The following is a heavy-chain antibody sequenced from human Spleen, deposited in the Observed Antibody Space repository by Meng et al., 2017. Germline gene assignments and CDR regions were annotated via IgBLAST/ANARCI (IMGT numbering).Heavy chain of an antibody. D-gene: IGHD2-15*01. J-gene: IGHJ5*02. Sequence: QVQLKQWGARLLKPSETLSLTCGVDGGSFSGKYWSWIRQPPGKGLEWIGEINHSGSTDYKPSLKSRVTISVDTSKNLLSLKLTSVTAADTAVYYCAGEPGYCSGGSCYGGWFDPWGQGLLVTVSS. CDR3: AGEPGYCSGGSCYGGWFDP. V-gene: IGHV4-34*01. CDR2: INHSGST. CDR1: GGSFSGKY.